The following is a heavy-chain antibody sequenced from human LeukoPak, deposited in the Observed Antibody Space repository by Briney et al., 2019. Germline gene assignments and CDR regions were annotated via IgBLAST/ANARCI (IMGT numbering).Heavy chain of an antibody. Sequence: PGGSLRLSCAASGFTFSSYWMSWVRQAPGKGLEWVANIKQDGSEKYYVDSVKGRFTISRDNAKNSLYLQMNSLRAEDTAVYYCARHGYSSGWYDFDYWGQGTLVTVSS. CDR3: ARHGYSSGWYDFDY. D-gene: IGHD6-19*01. J-gene: IGHJ4*02. V-gene: IGHV3-7*01. CDR2: IKQDGSEK. CDR1: GFTFSSYW.